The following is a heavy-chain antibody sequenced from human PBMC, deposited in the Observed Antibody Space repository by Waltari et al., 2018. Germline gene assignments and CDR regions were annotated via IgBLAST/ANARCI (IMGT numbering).Heavy chain of an antibody. CDR2: IGTAGDT. V-gene: IGHV3-13*01. D-gene: IGHD2-2*01. CDR1: GFTFSSYA. Sequence: EVQLVESGGGLVQPGGSLRLSCAASGFTFSSYAMPWVRQATGKGLEWVSAIGTAGDTYYPGSVKGRFTISRENAKNSLYLQMNSLRAGDTAVYYCARSREGVPAADYYYYGMDVWGQGTTVTVSS. CDR3: ARSREGVPAADYYYYGMDV. J-gene: IGHJ6*02.